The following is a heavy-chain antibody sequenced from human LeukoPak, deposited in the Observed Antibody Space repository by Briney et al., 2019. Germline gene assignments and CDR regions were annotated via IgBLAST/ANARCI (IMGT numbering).Heavy chain of an antibody. CDR2: INHSGST. Sequence: SETLSLTCAVYGGSFSGYYWSWIRQPPGKGLEWIGEINHSGSTNYNPSLKSRVTISVDTSENQFSLKLNSVTAADTAVYYCARVVGATDYWGQGTLVTVSS. J-gene: IGHJ4*02. V-gene: IGHV4-34*01. CDR3: ARVVGATDY. CDR1: GGSFSGYY. D-gene: IGHD1-26*01.